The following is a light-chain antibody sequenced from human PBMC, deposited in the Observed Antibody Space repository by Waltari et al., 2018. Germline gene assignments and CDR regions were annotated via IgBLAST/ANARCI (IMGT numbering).Light chain of an antibody. CDR3: QKYGTLPAT. J-gene: IGKJ1*01. V-gene: IGKV3-20*01. CDR2: GAS. CDR1: QSVSRW. Sequence: EIVLTQSPGTLSLSPGERATLSCRASQSVSRWLAWYQQKPGQPPRLLIYGASSRANGIPDRFSGSGSGTDFSLTISRLEPEDSAVYYCQKYGTLPATFGQGNKVEVK.